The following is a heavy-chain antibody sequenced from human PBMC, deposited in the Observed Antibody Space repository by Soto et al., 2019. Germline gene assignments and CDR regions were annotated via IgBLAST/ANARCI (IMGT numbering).Heavy chain of an antibody. CDR1: GFTFSNYA. Sequence: PGGSLRLSCAASGFTFSNYAMTWVRQAPGKGLEWVSGTIGSGGSTYYADSVKGRFTISRDNSKNMLYLQMNSLRAEDTAIYYCAKDLDSSWFKYRPDHWGPGTLVTVSS. J-gene: IGHJ5*02. V-gene: IGHV3-23*01. CDR2: TIGSGGST. D-gene: IGHD6-13*01. CDR3: AKDLDSSWFKYRPDH.